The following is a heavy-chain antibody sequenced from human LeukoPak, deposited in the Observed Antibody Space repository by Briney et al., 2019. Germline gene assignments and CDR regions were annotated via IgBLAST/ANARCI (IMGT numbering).Heavy chain of an antibody. CDR2: IHYSGST. V-gene: IGHV4-59*12. Sequence: SETLSLTCTVSGGSISSYYWSWIRQPPGKGLEWIGYIHYSGSTNNNPSLKSRVTISVDTSKNQISLKLSAVTAADTAVYYCARDPLKGFDYWGQGMLVTVSS. CDR1: GGSISSYY. J-gene: IGHJ4*02. CDR3: ARDPLKGFDY.